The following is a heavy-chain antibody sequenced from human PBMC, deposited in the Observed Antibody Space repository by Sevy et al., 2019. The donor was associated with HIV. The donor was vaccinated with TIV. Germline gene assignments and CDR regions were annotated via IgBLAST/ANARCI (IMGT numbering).Heavy chain of an antibody. V-gene: IGHV3-23*01. CDR3: TEDPVDARMVWRPDDFDYYALDV. J-gene: IGHJ6*02. D-gene: IGHD3-10*01. CDR1: GFSFSDYS. CDR2: ISASGGSP. Sequence: GGSLRLSCAASGFSFSDYSMNWVRQAPGKGLDWVATISASGGSPYYADSVKGRFTISRDNSKNTFYLQMNSLSAEDTAIYYCTEDPVDARMVWRPDDFDYYALDVWGQGTTVTVSS.